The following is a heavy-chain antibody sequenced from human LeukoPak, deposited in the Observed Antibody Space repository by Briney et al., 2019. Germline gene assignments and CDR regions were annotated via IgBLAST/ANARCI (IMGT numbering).Heavy chain of an antibody. CDR2: IFGSGGSA. CDR1: GFTFGSYA. Sequence: GGSLRLSCAASGFTFGSYAMYWVRLAPGKGLEWVSGIFGSGGSAHYADSVKGRFTISRDNSKNTVYLQMDSLRVEDTAIYYCATTTTGYSSGRYPAWPIDYRGQGTLVTVSS. D-gene: IGHD2-15*01. CDR3: ATTTTGYSSGRYPAWPIDY. J-gene: IGHJ4*02. V-gene: IGHV3-23*01.